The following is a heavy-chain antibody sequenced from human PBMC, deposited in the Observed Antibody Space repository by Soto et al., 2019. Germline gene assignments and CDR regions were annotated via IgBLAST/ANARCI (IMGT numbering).Heavy chain of an antibody. CDR1: GFTFSSYS. Sequence: EVQLVESGGGLVQPGGSLRLSCAASGFTFSSYSMHWVRQAPGKGLEWVSYISSSSTTKYYADSVKGRFTISRDNAKNSMYLQMNSLRAEDTAVYYCARDGSSGSNCLNWFDPWGQGTLVTVSS. CDR3: ARDGSSGSNCLNWFDP. D-gene: IGHD2-15*01. CDR2: ISSSSTTK. V-gene: IGHV3-48*01. J-gene: IGHJ5*02.